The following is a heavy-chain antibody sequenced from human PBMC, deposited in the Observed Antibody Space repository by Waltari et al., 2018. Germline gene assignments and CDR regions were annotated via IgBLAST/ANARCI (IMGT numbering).Heavy chain of an antibody. D-gene: IGHD2-15*01. Sequence: QVQLQESGPGLVKPSETLSLTCAVSGYSISSGYYWGWIRQPPGKGLEWIGSIYHSGSTYYNPSLKSRVTISVDTSKNQFSLNMYSVTAADTALYYCARSDRHNYCSGRTCYAPSAFDIWGQGTMVTVSS. J-gene: IGHJ3*02. CDR3: ARSDRHNYCSGRTCYAPSAFDI. V-gene: IGHV4-38-2*01. CDR1: GYSISSGYY. CDR2: IYHSGST.